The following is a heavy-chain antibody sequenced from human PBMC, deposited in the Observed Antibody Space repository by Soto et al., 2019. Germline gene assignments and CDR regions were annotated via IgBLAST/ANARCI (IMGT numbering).Heavy chain of an antibody. Sequence: QVQLVQSGAEVKKPGSSVKVSCKASGGTFSSYTISWVRQAPEQGLEWMGRIIPILGIANYAQKFQGRVRITADKSTSTAYMELSSLRSEDTAVYYCAREVGGIAVAGIVDYWGQGTLVTVSS. J-gene: IGHJ4*02. CDR1: GGTFSSYT. D-gene: IGHD6-13*01. CDR3: AREVGGIAVAGIVDY. CDR2: IIPILGIA. V-gene: IGHV1-69*08.